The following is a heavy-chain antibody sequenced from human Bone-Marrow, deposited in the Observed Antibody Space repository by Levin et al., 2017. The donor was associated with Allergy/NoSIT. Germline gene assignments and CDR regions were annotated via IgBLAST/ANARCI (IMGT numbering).Heavy chain of an antibody. CDR1: GFPFSNYW. D-gene: IGHD3-3*02. CDR3: AKARSFSSFYYKFSFDQ. CDR2: IKEDGSEK. Sequence: PGGSLRLSCAASGFPFSNYWMNWVRQAPGKGLEWVAKIKEDGSEKYYVDSVKGRFTVSRDNAKNSLYLQMNSLRVEDTAMYFCAKARSFSSFYYKFSFDQWGQGTLVTVSS. J-gene: IGHJ4*02. V-gene: IGHV3-7*04.